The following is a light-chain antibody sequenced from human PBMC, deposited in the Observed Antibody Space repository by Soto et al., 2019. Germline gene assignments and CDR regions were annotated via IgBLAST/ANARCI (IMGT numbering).Light chain of an antibody. CDR3: SSSTSSSTVI. Sequence: QSVLTQPASVSGSPGQSIAISCTGTSSDVGGFNYVSWYQQYPGKAPKLMIYDVTHRPSGVSSRFSGSKSGNTASLIISGLQAEDEADYHCSSSTSSSTVIFGGGTKVTVL. V-gene: IGLV2-14*01. CDR2: DVT. J-gene: IGLJ2*01. CDR1: SSDVGGFNY.